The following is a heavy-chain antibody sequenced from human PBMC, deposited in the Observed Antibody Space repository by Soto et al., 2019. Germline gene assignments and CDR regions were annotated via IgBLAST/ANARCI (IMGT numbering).Heavy chain of an antibody. D-gene: IGHD3-10*01. J-gene: IGHJ5*02. CDR2: ISPYNGNT. CDR3: ARVALVRAVIIDWFDH. Sequence: ASVKVSCKASGYTFTSYGISWVRQAPGQGLEWMGWISPYNGNTNYAQKFQGRVTMTTDTSTSTAYMELRSLRSDDTAVYYCARVALVRAVIIDWFDHWGQGNLVTVSS. V-gene: IGHV1-18*04. CDR1: GYTFTSYG.